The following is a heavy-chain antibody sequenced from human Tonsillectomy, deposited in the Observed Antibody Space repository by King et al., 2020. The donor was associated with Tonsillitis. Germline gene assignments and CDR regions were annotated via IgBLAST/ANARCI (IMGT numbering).Heavy chain of an antibody. V-gene: IGHV3-66*01. J-gene: IGHJ4*02. CDR3: ARDGVGDYDSGGYYYPFWEY. D-gene: IGHD3-22*01. Sequence: VQLVESGGGLVQPGGSLRLSCAASGFTVTSNYMSWVRQAPGKGLEWVSIIYSGGRTYYADSVKGRFTISRDNSKNTLYLQMNSLRAEDTAVYYCARDGVGDYDSGGYYYPFWEYGGQGTLVTVPS. CDR1: GFTVTSNY. CDR2: IYSGGRT.